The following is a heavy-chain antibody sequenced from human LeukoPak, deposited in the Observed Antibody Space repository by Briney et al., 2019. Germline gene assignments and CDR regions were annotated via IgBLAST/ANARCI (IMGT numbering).Heavy chain of an antibody. D-gene: IGHD3-3*02. J-gene: IGHJ4*02. CDR3: AREPPSHFYFDF. CDR2: IFPSGGGT. Sequence: GASVKVSCKASGYTFTNYYMHWVRQAPGQALEWMGIIFPSGGGTSYPQRFQGRVTMTRDTSTSTVYMELSSLRSEDTAVYYCAREPPSHFYFDFWGQGTLVTVSS. CDR1: GYTFTNYY. V-gene: IGHV1-46*01.